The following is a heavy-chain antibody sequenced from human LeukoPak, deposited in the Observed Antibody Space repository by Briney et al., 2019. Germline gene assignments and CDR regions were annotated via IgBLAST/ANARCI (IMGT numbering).Heavy chain of an antibody. CDR3: ARDLAGVYYYMDV. CDR2: ISSSSSTI. J-gene: IGHJ6*03. Sequence: GGSLRLSCAASGFTFSSYSMNWVRQAPGKGLEWVSYISSSSSTIYYADSAKGRFTISRDNAKNSLYLQMNSLRAEDTAVYYCARDLAGVYYYMDVWGKGTTVTVSS. V-gene: IGHV3-48*01. D-gene: IGHD3-10*01. CDR1: GFTFSSYS.